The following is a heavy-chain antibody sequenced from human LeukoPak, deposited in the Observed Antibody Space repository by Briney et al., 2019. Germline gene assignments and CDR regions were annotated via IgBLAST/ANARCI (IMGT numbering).Heavy chain of an antibody. D-gene: IGHD4-17*01. CDR1: GFTFSSYA. Sequence: AGGSLRLSCAASGFTFSSYAMSWLRQAPGKGLEWVSAISGSGGSTYYADSVKGRFTISRDNSKNTLYLQMNSLRAEDTAVYYCAKDMTTVTYTSDYWGQGTLVTVSS. CDR2: ISGSGGST. V-gene: IGHV3-23*01. J-gene: IGHJ4*02. CDR3: AKDMTTVTYTSDY.